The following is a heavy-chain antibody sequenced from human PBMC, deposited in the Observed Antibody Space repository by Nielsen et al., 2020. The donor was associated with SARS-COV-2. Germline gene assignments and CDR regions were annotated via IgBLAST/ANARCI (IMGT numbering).Heavy chain of an antibody. D-gene: IGHD1-26*01. Sequence: GGSLRLSCAASGFTFSSYAMHWVRQAPGKGLEWVAVISYDGSNKYYADSVKGRFTISRDNSKNTLYLQMNSLRAEDTAVYYCARDLGGSYFDYWGQGTLVTVSS. J-gene: IGHJ4*02. V-gene: IGHV3-30-3*01. CDR2: ISYDGSNK. CDR1: GFTFSSYA. CDR3: ARDLGGSYFDY.